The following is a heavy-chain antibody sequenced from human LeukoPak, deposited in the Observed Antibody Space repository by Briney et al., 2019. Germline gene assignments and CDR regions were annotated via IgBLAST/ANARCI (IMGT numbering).Heavy chain of an antibody. J-gene: IGHJ4*02. Sequence: ASVNVSCKASGYTLTSYHIHWMRQAPGQGLEWMGLINPSGGRTKLAQKFQGRLTMTRDKSTNTIHMELSSLTSEDTAVYYCARVMSGVGTTVIEFNYWGQGTLVTVSS. CDR3: ARVMSGVGTTVIEFNY. V-gene: IGHV1-46*01. CDR1: GYTLTSYH. CDR2: INPSGGRT. D-gene: IGHD1-26*01.